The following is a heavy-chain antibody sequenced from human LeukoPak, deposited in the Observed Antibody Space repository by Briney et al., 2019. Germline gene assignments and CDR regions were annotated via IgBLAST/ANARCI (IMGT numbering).Heavy chain of an antibody. CDR2: INHSGST. D-gene: IGHD6-19*01. J-gene: IGHJ4*02. CDR3: ARGPQWLVKGRYFDY. CDR1: GGSFSGYY. V-gene: IGHV4-34*01. Sequence: TSETLSLTCAVYGGSFSGYYWSWIRQPPGKGLEWIGEINHSGSTNYNPSLKSRVTISVDTSKNQFSLKLSSVTAADTAVYYCARGPQWLVKGRYFDYWGQGTLVTVS.